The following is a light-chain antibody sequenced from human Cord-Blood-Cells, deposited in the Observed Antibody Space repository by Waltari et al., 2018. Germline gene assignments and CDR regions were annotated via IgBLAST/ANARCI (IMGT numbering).Light chain of an antibody. CDR1: SSDVGGYNY. V-gene: IGLV2-11*01. CDR3: CSYAGSYTLM. J-gene: IGLJ3*02. Sequence: QSALPQPRSVSGSPGQSVTISCTGTSSDVGGYNYVSWYQQHPGKAPKLMIYDVSKRPSGVPDRFSGSKSGNTASLTISGLQAEDEADYYCCSYAGSYTLMFGGGTKLTVL. CDR2: DVS.